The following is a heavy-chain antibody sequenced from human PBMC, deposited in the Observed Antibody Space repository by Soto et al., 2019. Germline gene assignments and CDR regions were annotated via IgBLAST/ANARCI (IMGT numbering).Heavy chain of an antibody. D-gene: IGHD7-27*01. J-gene: IGHJ3*01. V-gene: IGHV3-23*01. CDR1: GFILTNYA. CDR3: VKRGRNWGAFDF. CDR2: IGGTDGDSDGVP. Sequence: VQLLESGGDLVQPGGSLRLPCVASGFILTNYAMSWVRQAPGKGLEWVSTIGGTDGDSDGVPWYEDSVKGRFTISRDSSANTLFLHMDNLRAEDSALYYCVKRGRNWGAFDFWGQGTTVVVSS.